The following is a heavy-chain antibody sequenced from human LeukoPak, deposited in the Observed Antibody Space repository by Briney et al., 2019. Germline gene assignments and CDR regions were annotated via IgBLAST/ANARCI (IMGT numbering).Heavy chain of an antibody. D-gene: IGHD2/OR15-2a*01. CDR1: GGSISSYY. CDR2: IYYSGST. CDR3: ARVSTDGDWFDP. Sequence: SETLSLTCTASGGSISSYYWSWIRQPPGKGLEWIGYIYYSGSTNYNPSLKSRVTISVDTSKNQFSLKLSSVTAADTAVYYCARVSTDGDWFDPWGQGTLVTVSS. J-gene: IGHJ5*02. V-gene: IGHV4-59*01.